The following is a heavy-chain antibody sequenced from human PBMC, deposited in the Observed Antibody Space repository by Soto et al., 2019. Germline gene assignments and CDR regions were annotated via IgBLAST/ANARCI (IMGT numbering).Heavy chain of an antibody. D-gene: IGHD5-12*01. J-gene: IGHJ4*02. V-gene: IGHV1-18*01. CDR3: ARDLVPGYTGFSDY. Sequence: QVQLVQSGAEVKKPGASVKVSCKTSGYTFSNYGINWVRQAPGQGLEWMGWISAYNGNTNFAQKLKGRVSLTTGTSSTTAYMELRSLTSDDTAVYYCARDLVPGYTGFSDYWGQGTLVTVSS. CDR1: GYTFSNYG. CDR2: ISAYNGNT.